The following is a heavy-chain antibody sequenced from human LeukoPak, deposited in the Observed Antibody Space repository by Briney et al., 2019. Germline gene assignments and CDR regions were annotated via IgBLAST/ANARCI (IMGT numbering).Heavy chain of an antibody. CDR2: INPNSGGT. Sequence: ASVKVSCKASGYTFTGYYMHWVRQAPGQGLEWMGWINPNSGGTNYAQKFQGRVTMTRDTSISTAYMELSRMRSDDPAVYYCARRTYYYDSSGYYQSQVFDYWGQGTLVTVSS. CDR1: GYTFTGYY. V-gene: IGHV1-2*02. D-gene: IGHD3-22*01. CDR3: ARRTYYYDSSGYYQSQVFDY. J-gene: IGHJ4*02.